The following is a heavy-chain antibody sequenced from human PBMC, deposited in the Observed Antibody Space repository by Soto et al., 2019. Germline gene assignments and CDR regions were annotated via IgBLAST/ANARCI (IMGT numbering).Heavy chain of an antibody. D-gene: IGHD3-10*01. J-gene: IGHJ4*02. CDR3: TRRDVVLWFGELFPTYYFDY. CDR2: IRSKAYGGTT. CDR1: GFTFGDYA. V-gene: IGHV3-49*03. Sequence: GGSLRLSCTASGFTFGDYAMSWFRQAPGKGLEWVGFIRSKAYGGTTEYAASVKGRFTISRDDSKSIAYLQMNSLKTEDTAVYYCTRRDVVLWFGELFPTYYFDYWGQGTLVTVSS.